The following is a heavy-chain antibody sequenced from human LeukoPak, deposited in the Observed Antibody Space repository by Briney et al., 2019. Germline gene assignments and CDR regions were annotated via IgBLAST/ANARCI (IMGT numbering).Heavy chain of an antibody. CDR3: ARGISGWYLVPPDY. J-gene: IGHJ4*02. V-gene: IGHV1-18*04. CDR1: GYTFTSYG. Sequence: ASVKDSCKASGYTFTSYGISWVRQAPGQGLEWMGWISAYNGNTNYAQKLQGRVTMTTDTSTSTAYMELRSLRSDDTAVYYCARGISGWYLVPPDYWGQGTLVTVSS. CDR2: ISAYNGNT. D-gene: IGHD6-19*01.